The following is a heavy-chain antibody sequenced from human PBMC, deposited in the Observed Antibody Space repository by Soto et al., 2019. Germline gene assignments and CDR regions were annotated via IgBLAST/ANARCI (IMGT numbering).Heavy chain of an antibody. V-gene: IGHV1-69*08. CDR1: GGTFDSHT. J-gene: IGHJ4*02. CDR2: IIPLFGVT. Sequence: VPLVQSGAEVKRPGSSVKVSCKAPGGTFDSHTICWVRQAPGQGLEWMGRIIPLFGVTNYAQKFQGRVTLTADKATTTAYMELSSLRSEDTAVYYCAREDYGDFWGQGTLVTVSS. D-gene: IGHD4-17*01. CDR3: AREDYGDF.